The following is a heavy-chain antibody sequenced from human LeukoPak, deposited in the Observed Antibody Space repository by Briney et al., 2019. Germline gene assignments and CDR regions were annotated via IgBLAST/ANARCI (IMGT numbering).Heavy chain of an antibody. J-gene: IGHJ6*03. CDR2: IIPIFGTG. Sequence: SVKVSCKTSGGTFRNYGFTWVRQAPGQGLEWMGGIIPIFGTGKYAQKFQGRVTVIAGEFTSTAYMELSSLRSEDTAVYYCASRYCSGGSCFSRDYYYYYMDVWGKGTTVTVSS. CDR3: ASRYCSGGSCFSRDYYYYYMDV. D-gene: IGHD2-15*01. V-gene: IGHV1-69*13. CDR1: GGTFRNYG.